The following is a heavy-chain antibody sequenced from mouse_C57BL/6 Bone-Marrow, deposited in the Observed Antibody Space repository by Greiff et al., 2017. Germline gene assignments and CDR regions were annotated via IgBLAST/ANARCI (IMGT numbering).Heavy chain of an antibody. J-gene: IGHJ3*01. CDR1: GFTFSSYA. CDR2: ISSGGNYI. V-gene: IGHV5-9-1*02. CDR3: TRGLRQSWFAD. Sequence: EVMLVESGEGLVKPGGSLKLSCAAPGFTFSSYAMSWVRPTPEKRLEWVAYISSGGNYIYYADTVKGRFTLSRDNARNTLYLQMSSLKSEDTTMYYCTRGLRQSWFADWGQGTLVTVSA. D-gene: IGHD1-1*01.